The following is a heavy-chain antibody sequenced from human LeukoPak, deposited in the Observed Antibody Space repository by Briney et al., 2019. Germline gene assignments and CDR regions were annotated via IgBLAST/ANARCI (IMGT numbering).Heavy chain of an antibody. J-gene: IGHJ4*02. CDR2: IVQDGSQK. CDR3: ARNEKWGRDY. Sequence: PGGSLSLSCAASGFTFSGHWWSGFGQAPGKGREGVANIVQDGSQKYYVDFVKGRFTISRDNGKNSLYLQMNSLRAEDTAVYYCARNEKWGRDYWGQGTLVTVSS. V-gene: IGHV3-7*03. CDR1: GFTFSGHW. D-gene: IGHD1-26*01.